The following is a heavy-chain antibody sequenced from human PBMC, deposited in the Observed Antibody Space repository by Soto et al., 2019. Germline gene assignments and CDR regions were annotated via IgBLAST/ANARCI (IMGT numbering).Heavy chain of an antibody. D-gene: IGHD5-12*01. CDR3: AKELRRDAFDI. J-gene: IGHJ3*02. V-gene: IGHV3-9*01. Sequence: EVQLVESGGGLVQPGRSLRLSCAASGFTFDDYAMHWVRQAPGKGLEWVSGISWNSGSIGYADSVKGRFTISRDNAKNSLYLHMNSLRAEDTALYYCAKELRRDAFDIGGQGTMVTVSS. CDR1: GFTFDDYA. CDR2: ISWNSGSI.